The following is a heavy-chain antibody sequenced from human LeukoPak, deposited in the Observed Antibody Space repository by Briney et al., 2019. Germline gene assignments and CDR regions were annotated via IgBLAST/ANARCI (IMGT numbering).Heavy chain of an antibody. CDR1: GFTFSNNT. Sequence: GGPLTFPFAAPGFTFSNNTMGWVPQAPGRGRKWVSAIKGGDISTYYAVSVRGRFTIYRDIPKNTLYLQMNSLRAEDTAVYYCAKDPGGHISYYYYYGMDVWGQGTTVTVSS. D-gene: IGHD3-16*01. V-gene: IGHV3-23*01. J-gene: IGHJ6*02. CDR3: AKDPGGHISYYYYYGMDV. CDR2: IKGGDIST.